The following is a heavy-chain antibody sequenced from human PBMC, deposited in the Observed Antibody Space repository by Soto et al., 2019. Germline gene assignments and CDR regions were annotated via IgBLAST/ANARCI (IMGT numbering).Heavy chain of an antibody. Sequence: PGESLKISCKASGHNFTAFWIHWVRQTPGKGLEWLGKIDPSDSYTNYSPSFEGHVTISTDKSTTTAFLQWSSLRASDTALYYCARVHKNWFDSWAQGTMVTVSS. CDR2: IDPSDSYT. V-gene: IGHV5-10-1*01. CDR1: GHNFTAFW. CDR3: ARVHKNWFDS. J-gene: IGHJ5*01.